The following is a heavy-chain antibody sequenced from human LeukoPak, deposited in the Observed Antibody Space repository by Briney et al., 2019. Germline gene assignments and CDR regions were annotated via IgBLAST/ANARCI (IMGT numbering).Heavy chain of an antibody. CDR2: ISNSDGNT. J-gene: IGHJ4*02. CDR3: ARDTSSIAAN. CDR1: GFTFSSYA. Sequence: GGSLRLSCAASGFTFSSYAMSWVRQAPGKGLQWVSTISNSDGNTYYADSVKGRFTISRDNSKNTLYLQMNSLRAEDTAVYYCARDTSSIAANWGQGTLVTVSS. D-gene: IGHD6-6*01. V-gene: IGHV3-23*01.